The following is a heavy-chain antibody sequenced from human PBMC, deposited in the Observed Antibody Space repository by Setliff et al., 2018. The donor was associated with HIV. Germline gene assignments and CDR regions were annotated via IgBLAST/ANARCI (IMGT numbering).Heavy chain of an antibody. V-gene: IGHV1-69*13. CDR2: IIPLYGTS. J-gene: IGHJ6*02. Sequence: ASVKVSCKASGDTFSNSAIYWVRQAPGQGLEWMGGIIPLYGTSNYAQKFHGRVAITADELMTTAYMELRRLTFDDTAVYYCARDVEHMMDVWGQGTTVTVSS. CDR3: ARDVEHMMDV. CDR1: GDTFSNSA.